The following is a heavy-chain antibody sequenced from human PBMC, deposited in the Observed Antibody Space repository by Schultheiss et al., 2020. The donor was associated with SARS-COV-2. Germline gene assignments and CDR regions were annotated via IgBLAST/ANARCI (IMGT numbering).Heavy chain of an antibody. D-gene: IGHD4-23*01. CDR1: GFTVSNNY. V-gene: IGHV3-53*01. CDR3: AKVVPTVVRVGYFDY. CDR2: IYSGGST. J-gene: IGHJ4*02. Sequence: GGSLRLSCAASGFTVSNNYMNWVRQAPGKGLEWVSVIYSGGSTYYADSVKGRFTISRDNSKNTLYLQMNSLRAEDTAVYYCAKVVPTVVRVGYFDYWGQGTLVTVSS.